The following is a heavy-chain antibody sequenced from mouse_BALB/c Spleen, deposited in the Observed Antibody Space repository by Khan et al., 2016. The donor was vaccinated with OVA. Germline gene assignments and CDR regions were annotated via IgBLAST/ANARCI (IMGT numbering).Heavy chain of an antibody. J-gene: IGHJ2*01. CDR1: GYIFTSYC. Sequence: QVQLMESGAELVRPGASVKLSCKTSGYIFTSYCMPWVNQSPGKGLEWIARINPGTDNTYYNEKLKDKATLTADKSSSTAYLQLSSLKSEDSAVYFCASEEALYDFDYWGQGTTLTVSS. V-gene: IGHV1-76*01. CDR3: ASEEALYDFDY. CDR2: INPGTDNT.